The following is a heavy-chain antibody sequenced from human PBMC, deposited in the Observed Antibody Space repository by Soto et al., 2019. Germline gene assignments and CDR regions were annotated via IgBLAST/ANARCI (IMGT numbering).Heavy chain of an antibody. CDR3: ATVPSGSFFARLDF. J-gene: IGHJ4*02. V-gene: IGHV1-24*01. Sequence: ASVKVSCKVSGYTLTALSMHWVRQAPEQGLEWMGGFNPENGEIIYAQKFQGRVTVTEDTSTDTGYMELSSLRSEDTAVYYCATVPSGSFFARLDFWGQGTLITVSS. D-gene: IGHD1-26*01. CDR2: FNPENGEI. CDR1: GYTLTALS.